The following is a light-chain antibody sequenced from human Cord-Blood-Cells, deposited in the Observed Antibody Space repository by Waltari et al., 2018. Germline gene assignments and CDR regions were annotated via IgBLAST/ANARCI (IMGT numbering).Light chain of an antibody. CDR3: ISYTSSSTLV. V-gene: IGLV2-14*01. CDR2: DVS. Sequence: QSALTQPASVSGSPGQSITLSCTGTSSDVGGYNYVSWYQQNPGKAPKLMIYDVSNRPSGVSNRFSDSKSGNTASLTISGLQAEDEADYYCISYTSSSTLVFGGGTKLTVL. J-gene: IGLJ2*01. CDR1: SSDVGGYNY.